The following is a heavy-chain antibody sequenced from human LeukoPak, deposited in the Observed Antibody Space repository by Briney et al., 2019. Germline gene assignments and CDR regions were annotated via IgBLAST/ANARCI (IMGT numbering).Heavy chain of an antibody. CDR1: GGSFSGYY. CDR3: ASKSYSGSYTFDY. J-gene: IGHJ4*02. CDR2: INHSGST. D-gene: IGHD1-26*01. V-gene: IGHV4-34*01. Sequence: SETLSLTCAVYGGSFSGYYWSWIRQPPGKGLEWIGEINHSGSTNYNPSLKSRVTISVDTSKNQFSLKLNSVTAANTAVYYCASKSYSGSYTFDYWGQGTLVTVSS.